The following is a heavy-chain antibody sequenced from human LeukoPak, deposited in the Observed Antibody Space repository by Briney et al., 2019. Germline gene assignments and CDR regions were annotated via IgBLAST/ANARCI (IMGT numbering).Heavy chain of an antibody. CDR3: ARGSTYYYDSSGYYVDY. V-gene: IGHV4-30-4*08. CDR1: GGSISSGDYY. J-gene: IGHJ4*02. D-gene: IGHD3-22*01. CDR2: IYYSGST. Sequence: SETLSLTCTVSGGSISSGDYYWSWIRQPPGKGLEWIGYIYYSGSTYYNPSLKSRVTISVDTSKNQFSLKLSSVTAADTAVYYCARGSTYYYDSSGYYVDYWGQGTLVTASS.